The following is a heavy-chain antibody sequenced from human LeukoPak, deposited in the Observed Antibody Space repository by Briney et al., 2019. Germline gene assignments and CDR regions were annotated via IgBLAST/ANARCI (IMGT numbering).Heavy chain of an antibody. V-gene: IGHV4-4*02. J-gene: IGHJ3*02. D-gene: IGHD2-2*02. CDR3: ARGPYCSSTSCYKLVAFDI. CDR1: GGSISSSNW. CDR2: IYHSGST. Sequence: SETLSLTCAVSGGSISSSNWWSWVRQPPGKGLEWIGEIYHSGSTNYNPSLKSRVTISVDKSKNQFSLKLSSVTAADTAVYYCARGPYCSSTSCYKLVAFDIWGQGTMVTVSS.